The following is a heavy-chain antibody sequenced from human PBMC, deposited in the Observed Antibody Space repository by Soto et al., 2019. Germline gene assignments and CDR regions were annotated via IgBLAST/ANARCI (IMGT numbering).Heavy chain of an antibody. D-gene: IGHD4-17*01. CDR2: IIGNGDTA. CDR1: GFSFRDYG. Sequence: VQLLEAGGGLVQPGGSLRLSCAASGFSFRDYGMSWVRQAPGKGLEWLSAIIGNGDTAYYADSVRGRFTISRDNSKNTLYLQLNDLGAEDTAIYYCAKDYDYGDSLPFDCWGQGTLVTVSS. CDR3: AKDYDYGDSLPFDC. V-gene: IGHV3-23*01. J-gene: IGHJ4*02.